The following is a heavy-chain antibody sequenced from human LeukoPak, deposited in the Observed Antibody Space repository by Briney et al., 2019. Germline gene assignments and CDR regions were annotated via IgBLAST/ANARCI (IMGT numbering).Heavy chain of an antibody. V-gene: IGHV3-7*01. CDR3: ARSVEMATTPFDY. D-gene: IGHD5-24*01. Sequence: GGSLRLSCAASGFTFSSYWMSWVRQAPGKGLEWVAHIKQDGSEKYYVDSVKGRFTISRDNSKNTLYLQMNSLRAEDTAVYSCARSVEMATTPFDYWGQGTLVTVSS. CDR1: GFTFSSYW. CDR2: IKQDGSEK. J-gene: IGHJ4*02.